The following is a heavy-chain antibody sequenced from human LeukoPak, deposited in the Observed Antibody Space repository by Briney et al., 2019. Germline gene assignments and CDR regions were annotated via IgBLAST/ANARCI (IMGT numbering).Heavy chain of an antibody. V-gene: IGHV3-23*01. D-gene: IGHD3-10*01. CDR3: AKEARGSGSYYPEPFDY. CDR1: GFTFSSYA. Sequence: GGSLRLSCAASGFTFSSYAMSWVRQAPGKGLEWVSAISGSGGSTYYADSVKGRFTISRDNSKNTLYLQMNSLRAEDTAVYYCAKEARGSGSYYPEPFDYWGQGTLVTVSS. J-gene: IGHJ4*02. CDR2: ISGSGGST.